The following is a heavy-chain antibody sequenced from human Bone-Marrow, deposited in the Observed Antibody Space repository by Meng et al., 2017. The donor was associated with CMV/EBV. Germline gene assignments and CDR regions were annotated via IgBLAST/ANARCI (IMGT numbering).Heavy chain of an antibody. CDR3: ARVRHGGHLGYRAFDF. Sequence: GESLKISCVASGFTFSGFWMSWVRQAPGKGLEWVANIKQDGSEKYYVDSVKGRFTISRDNSKNTLYLQMNSLRAEDTAVYYCARVRHGGHLGYRAFDFWGQGTLVTFSS. D-gene: IGHD3-16*01. CDR1: GFTFSGFW. V-gene: IGHV3-7*01. J-gene: IGHJ4*02. CDR2: IKQDGSEK.